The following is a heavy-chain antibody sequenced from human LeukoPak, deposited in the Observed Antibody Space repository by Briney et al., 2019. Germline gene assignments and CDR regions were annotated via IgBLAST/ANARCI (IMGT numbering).Heavy chain of an antibody. Sequence: GGSLRLSCAASGFTLSSYAMSWVRQAPGKGLEWVSVISGSGGSTYYADSVKGRFTISRDKAKNSVALQLNSLRAEDTAVYYCTRQRRGTYYAFDSWGQGTLVTVSS. CDR3: TRQRRGTYYAFDS. J-gene: IGHJ4*02. V-gene: IGHV3-23*01. D-gene: IGHD3-16*01. CDR1: GFTLSSYA. CDR2: ISGSGGST.